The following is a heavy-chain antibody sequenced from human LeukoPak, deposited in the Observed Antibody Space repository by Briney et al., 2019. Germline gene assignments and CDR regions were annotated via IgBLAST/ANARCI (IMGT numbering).Heavy chain of an antibody. CDR1: GGTFSSYA. V-gene: IGHV1-69*13. D-gene: IGHD4-17*01. Sequence: SVKVSCKSSGGTFSSYAISWVRQAPGQGLEWMGGIIPIFGTANYAQKFQGRVTITADASTSTAYMELSSLRSEDTAVYYCARHDYGDYAHLYYFDYWGQGTLVTVSS. CDR2: IIPIFGTA. J-gene: IGHJ4*02. CDR3: ARHDYGDYAHLYYFDY.